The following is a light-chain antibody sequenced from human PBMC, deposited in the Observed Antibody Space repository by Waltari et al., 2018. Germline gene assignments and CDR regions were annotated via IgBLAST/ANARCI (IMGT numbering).Light chain of an antibody. Sequence: EILLTQSPGTLSLSAGDRATLSCRASPRIYSNYLAWYQQKRGQAPRLLIFDVSSRATGIPDRFSGSGSGTDFTLTISRLEPEDFAIYYCQQYHSTPVTFGQGTTVEIK. CDR2: DVS. CDR1: PRIYSNY. J-gene: IGKJ1*01. V-gene: IGKV3-20*01. CDR3: QQYHSTPVT.